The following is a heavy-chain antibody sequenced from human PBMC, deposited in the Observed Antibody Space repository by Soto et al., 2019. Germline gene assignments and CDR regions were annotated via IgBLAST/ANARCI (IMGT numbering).Heavy chain of an antibody. D-gene: IGHD1-26*01. Sequence: QVQLQESGPGLVKPSQTLALTCTVSGDSISSGGYYWSWIRQHPGKGLEWIGYIYYSGTTYYNPSLESRVSISADTSENPCSLKLKSVTVADTAVYYCASTYYTGDSGPYDYWGQGTLVTVSS. CDR3: ASTYYTGDSGPYDY. J-gene: IGHJ4*02. CDR1: GDSISSGGYY. CDR2: IYYSGTT. V-gene: IGHV4-31*03.